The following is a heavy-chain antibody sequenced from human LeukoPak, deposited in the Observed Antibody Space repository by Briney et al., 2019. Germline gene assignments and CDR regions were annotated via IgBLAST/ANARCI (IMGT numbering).Heavy chain of an antibody. J-gene: IGHJ3*02. CDR3: ATMHGLLDAFDI. Sequence: SETLSLTCTVSGGSISGYYWSWIRQPPGKGLEWIGEINHSGSTNYNPSLKSRVTISVDTSKNQFSLKLSSVTAADTAVYYCATMHGLLDAFDIWSQGTMVTVSS. D-gene: IGHD1-26*01. CDR1: GGSISGYY. V-gene: IGHV4-34*01. CDR2: INHSGST.